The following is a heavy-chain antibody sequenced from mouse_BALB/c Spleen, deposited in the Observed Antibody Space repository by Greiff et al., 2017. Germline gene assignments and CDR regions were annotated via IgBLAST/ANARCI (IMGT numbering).Heavy chain of an antibody. J-gene: IGHJ3*01. Sequence: EVKLVESGGGLVKPGGSLKLSCAASGFTFSSFGMHWVRQAPEKGLEWVAYISSGSSTIYYADTVKGRFTISRDNPKNTLFLQMTSLRSEDTAMYYCARSDGNYVLFAYWGQGTLVTVSA. V-gene: IGHV5-17*02. D-gene: IGHD2-1*01. CDR3: ARSDGNYVLFAY. CDR2: ISSGSSTI. CDR1: GFTFSSFG.